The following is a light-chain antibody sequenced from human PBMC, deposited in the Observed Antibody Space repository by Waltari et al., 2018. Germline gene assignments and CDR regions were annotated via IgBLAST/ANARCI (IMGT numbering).Light chain of an antibody. V-gene: IGLV1-44*01. CDR3: APWDNSLNGPV. CDR2: SNN. J-gene: IGLJ2*01. Sequence: QSVLTQPPSASGTPGQTVTISCSGSASNIGVQTVNWYQQVPGTAPKLLIYSNNPRPSALPDLFSGSKSGASASLAISGLQSEDEAVYYCAPWDNSLNGPVFGGGTKLTVL. CDR1: ASNIGVQT.